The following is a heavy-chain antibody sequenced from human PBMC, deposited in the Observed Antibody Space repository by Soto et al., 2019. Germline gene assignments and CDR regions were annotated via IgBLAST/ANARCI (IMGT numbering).Heavy chain of an antibody. CDR1: GFTFSSYA. CDR3: VKDMVN. D-gene: IGHD3-10*01. V-gene: IGHV3-23*01. J-gene: IGHJ4*02. Sequence: LRLSCEASGFTFSSYAMSWVRQAPGKGLEWVSAISGSGVTTYYADSVEGRFTISRDNSKNTLYLQMNSLRAEDTALYYCVKDMVNWGQGTLVTVSS. CDR2: ISGSGVTT.